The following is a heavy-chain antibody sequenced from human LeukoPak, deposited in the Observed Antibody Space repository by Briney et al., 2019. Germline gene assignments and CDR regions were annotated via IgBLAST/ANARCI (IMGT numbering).Heavy chain of an antibody. CDR2: IYCSGST. V-gene: IGHV4-59*08. CDR1: GGSISSYY. D-gene: IGHD5-24*01. J-gene: IGHJ4*02. CDR3: ARGRRDGYLVY. Sequence: PSETLSLTCTVSGGSISSYYWSWIRQPPGKGLEWIGYIYCSGSTNYNPSLKSRVTISVDTSKNQFSLKLSSVTAADTAVYYCARGRRDGYLVYWGQGTLVTVSS.